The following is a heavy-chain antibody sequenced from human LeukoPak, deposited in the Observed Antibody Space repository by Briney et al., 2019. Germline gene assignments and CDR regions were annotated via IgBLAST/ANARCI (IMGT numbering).Heavy chain of an antibody. D-gene: IGHD4-23*01. CDR3: ASQLPWDDKAFDI. Sequence: PSETLSLTCTVSGGSISSSSYYWGWIRQPPGKGLEWIGSIYYSGSTYYNPSLKSRVTISVDTSKNQFSLKLSSVTAADTAVYYCASQLPWDDKAFDIWGQGTMVTVSS. CDR1: GGSISSSSYY. J-gene: IGHJ3*02. CDR2: IYYSGST. V-gene: IGHV4-39*01.